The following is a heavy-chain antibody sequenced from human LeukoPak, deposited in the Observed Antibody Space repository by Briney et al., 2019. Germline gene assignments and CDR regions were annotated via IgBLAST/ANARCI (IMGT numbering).Heavy chain of an antibody. V-gene: IGHV3-30*19. J-gene: IGHJ4*02. Sequence: PGGSLRLSCGASGFSFSDYGMHWVRQAPGKGLEWVTLISYDGSNKYYADSVKGRFTISRDNSKNTLYLQMNSLRAEDTAVYYCASGYCSGANCYRFFYYWGQGTLVTVSS. D-gene: IGHD2-15*01. CDR2: ISYDGSNK. CDR3: ASGYCSGANCYRFFYY. CDR1: GFSFSDYG.